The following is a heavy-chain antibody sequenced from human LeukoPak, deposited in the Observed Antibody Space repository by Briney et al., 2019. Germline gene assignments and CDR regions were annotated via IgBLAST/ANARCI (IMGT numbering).Heavy chain of an antibody. CDR2: INNDGRNT. CDR1: GLTFTTSW. Sequence: GGSLRISCEASGLTFTTSWRPWVRQAPGKGLVWVSRINNDGRNTRYADSVKGRFTISRDNAKNTLFLQMDSLRAEDTAVYYCTKSGYGGNWFDPWGQGTLVTVSA. D-gene: IGHD4-23*01. CDR3: TKSGYGGNWFDP. J-gene: IGHJ5*02. V-gene: IGHV3-74*01.